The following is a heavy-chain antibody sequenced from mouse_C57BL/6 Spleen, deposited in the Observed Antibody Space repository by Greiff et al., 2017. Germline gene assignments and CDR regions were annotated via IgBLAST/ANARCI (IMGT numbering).Heavy chain of an antibody. CDR1: GYAFSSYW. V-gene: IGHV1-80*01. CDR3: ARNDGYYYVYFDY. Sequence: QVQLQQSGAELVKPGASVKISCKASGYAFSSYWMNWVKQRPGKGLEWIGQIYPGDGDTNYNGKFKGKATLTADKSSSTAYMQLSSLTSEDSAVYFCARNDGYYYVYFDYWGQGTTLTVSS. D-gene: IGHD2-3*01. J-gene: IGHJ2*01. CDR2: IYPGDGDT.